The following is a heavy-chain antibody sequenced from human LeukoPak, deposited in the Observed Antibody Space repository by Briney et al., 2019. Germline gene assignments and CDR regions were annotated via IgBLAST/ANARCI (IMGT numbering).Heavy chain of an antibody. D-gene: IGHD6-13*01. J-gene: IGHJ4*02. CDR3: ARDFRVAADSGRFDY. CDR1: GYTFTSYA. V-gene: IGHV1-46*01. CDR2: INPSGGST. Sequence: ASVKVSCKASGYTFTSYAMNWVRQAPGQGLEWMGIINPSGGSTSYAQKFQGRVIMTRDTSTSTVYMELSSLRSEDTAVYYCARDFRVAADSGRFDYWGQGTLVTVSS.